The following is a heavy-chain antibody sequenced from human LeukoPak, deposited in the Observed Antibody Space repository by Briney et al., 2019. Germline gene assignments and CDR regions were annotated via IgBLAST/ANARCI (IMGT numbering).Heavy chain of an antibody. Sequence: GGSLRLSCAASGITFSAYSMNWVRQAPGKGLEWVSYISSSSSTIYYTDSVEGRFTISRDNAKNSLYLQMNSLRAEDTAVYYCVVSFDYWGQGTLVTVSS. CDR2: ISSSSSTI. V-gene: IGHV3-48*01. J-gene: IGHJ4*02. CDR3: VVSFDY. CDR1: GITFSAYS. D-gene: IGHD2-8*01.